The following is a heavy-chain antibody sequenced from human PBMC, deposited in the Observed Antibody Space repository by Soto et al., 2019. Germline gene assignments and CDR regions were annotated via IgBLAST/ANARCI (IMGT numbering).Heavy chain of an antibody. CDR2: INSDGSST. CDR3: VRWDPVVIPPTAPGGY. Sequence: EVQLVESGGGLVQPGGSLRLSCAASGFTFSGYWMHWVRHVPGKGLVWVSRINSDGSSTDYADSVNGRFTISIDNTKNTLYLQKNRLRAEDTAVYYCVRWDPVVIPPTAPGGYWGLGTLVTVTS. J-gene: IGHJ4*02. D-gene: IGHD2-21*01. CDR1: GFTFSGYW. V-gene: IGHV3-74*01.